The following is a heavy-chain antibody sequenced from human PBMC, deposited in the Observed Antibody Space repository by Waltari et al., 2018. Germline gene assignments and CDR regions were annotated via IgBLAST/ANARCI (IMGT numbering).Heavy chain of an antibody. CDR2: INVGNDNT. J-gene: IGHJ5*02. CDR3: ARGGVLLWFGELDNNWFDP. CDR1: GYTFTNYA. D-gene: IGHD3-10*01. Sequence: QVQLVQSAAEVQKPGASVTVSCKASGYTFTNYAIHWVRQAPGQRLEWMGWINVGNDNTKYSQKFQGRLTITRDTSATTVYMELSSLRSEDTAVYYCARGGVLLWFGELDNNWFDPWGQGTLVTVSS. V-gene: IGHV1-3*01.